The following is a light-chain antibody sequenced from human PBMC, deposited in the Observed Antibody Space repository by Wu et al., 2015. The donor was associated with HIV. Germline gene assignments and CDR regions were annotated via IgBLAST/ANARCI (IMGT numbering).Light chain of an antibody. V-gene: IGKV3D-20*01. Sequence: EIVLTQSPVTLSLSPGDRATLSCRASQSISNSLGWYQQKRGLAPRLLIFDASTRATGIPDRFSGSGSGTDFTLTISRLEPEDFAVYYCQQFDTSPWTFGQGTKVEIK. CDR3: QQFDTSPWT. CDR2: DAS. CDR1: QSISNS. J-gene: IGKJ1*01.